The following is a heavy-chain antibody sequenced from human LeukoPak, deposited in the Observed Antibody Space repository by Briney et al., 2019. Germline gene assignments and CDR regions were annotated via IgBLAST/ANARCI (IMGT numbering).Heavy chain of an antibody. D-gene: IGHD2-2*02. CDR2: INHSGST. Sequence: PSETLSLTCAVYGGSFSGYYWSWLRQPPGKGLELIGEINHSGSTNYNPSLKSRVTISVDTSKNQFSLKLSSVTAADTAVYYCARGRYCTSTSCYTVWSVNYYYYMDVWGKGTTVTVSS. J-gene: IGHJ6*03. V-gene: IGHV4-34*01. CDR1: GGSFSGYY. CDR3: ARGRYCTSTSCYTVWSVNYYYYMDV.